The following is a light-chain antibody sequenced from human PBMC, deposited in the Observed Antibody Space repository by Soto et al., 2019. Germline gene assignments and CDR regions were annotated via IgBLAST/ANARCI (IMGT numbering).Light chain of an antibody. CDR3: QQRFTVPRT. Sequence: DIQVTQSASSRSASVGDSFTLTCRTVQPISTYLNWYQHKSGRAPQLLIYAASSLQNGVPSRFSGSGPGTAFTLTLRSLQPEDFATHYCQQRFTVPRTFGQGTKVDIK. J-gene: IGKJ1*01. V-gene: IGKV1-39*01. CDR1: QPISTY. CDR2: AAS.